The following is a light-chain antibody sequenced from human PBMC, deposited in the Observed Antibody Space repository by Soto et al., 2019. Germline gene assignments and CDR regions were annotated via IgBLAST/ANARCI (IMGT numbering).Light chain of an antibody. Sequence: EIVLTQSPGTLSLSPGERATLSCRASQSVSTNYLAWYQQKPGQAPMLLIYGASSRATDIPNRFSGSGSGTDFTLTISRLKAEDFAVYYCQQDGSSPPTFGQATKVDIK. CDR2: GAS. V-gene: IGKV3-20*01. J-gene: IGKJ1*01. CDR1: QSVSTNY. CDR3: QQDGSSPPT.